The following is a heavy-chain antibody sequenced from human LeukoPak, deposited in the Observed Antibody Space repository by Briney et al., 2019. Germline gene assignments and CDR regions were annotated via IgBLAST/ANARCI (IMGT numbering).Heavy chain of an antibody. V-gene: IGHV3-11*04. J-gene: IGHJ4*02. CDR1: GFTVSSIY. CDR3: AREGLAYCGGDCYVKDY. Sequence: GGSLRLSCAASGFTVSSIYMSWIRQAPGKGLEWVSYISSSGSTIYYADSVKGRFTISRDNAKNSLYLQMNSLRAEDTAVYYCAREGLAYCGGDCYVKDYWGQGTLVTVSS. CDR2: ISSSGSTI. D-gene: IGHD2-21*02.